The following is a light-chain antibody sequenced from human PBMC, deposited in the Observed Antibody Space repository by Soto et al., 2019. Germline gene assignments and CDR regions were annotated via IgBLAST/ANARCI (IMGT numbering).Light chain of an antibody. CDR1: SSDVGAYSY. Sequence: QSALTQPPSASGSPGQSVTISCTGTSSDVGAYSYVSWYQQHPGKAPKLMIYEVSKRPSGVPYRFSGSKSGNTASLTVSGLQAEDEADYYCSSYAGSNNFVVFGGGTKVTVL. V-gene: IGLV2-8*01. CDR2: EVS. CDR3: SSYAGSNNFVV. J-gene: IGLJ2*01.